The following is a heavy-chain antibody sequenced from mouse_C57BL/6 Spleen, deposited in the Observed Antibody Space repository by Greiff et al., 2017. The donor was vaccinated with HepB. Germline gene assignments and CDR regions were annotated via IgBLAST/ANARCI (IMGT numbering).Heavy chain of an antibody. CDR3: TRGCYYGNWNY. Sequence: EVKLMESGGGLVQPGGSMKLSCAASGFTFSDAWMDWVRQSPEKGLEWVAEIRNKANNHATYYAESVKGRFTISRDDSKSSVYLQMNSLRAEDAGIYYCTRGCYYGNWNYWGQGTTLTVSS. J-gene: IGHJ2*01. D-gene: IGHD2-1*01. V-gene: IGHV6-6*01. CDR2: IRNKANNHAT. CDR1: GFTFSDAW.